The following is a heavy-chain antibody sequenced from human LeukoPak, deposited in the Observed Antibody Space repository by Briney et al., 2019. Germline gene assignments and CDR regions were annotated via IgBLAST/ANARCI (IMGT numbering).Heavy chain of an antibody. D-gene: IGHD3-3*01. CDR1: GGTFSSYA. CDR2: IIPILGIA. J-gene: IGHJ5*02. V-gene: IGHV1-69*04. CDR3: AHDFWSGYYPFDP. Sequence: GASVKVSCKASGGTFSSYAISWVRQAPGQGLEWMGRIIPILGIANYAQKFQGRVTITADKSTSTAYMELSSLRSEDTAVYYCAHDFWSGYYPFDPWGQGTLVTVSS.